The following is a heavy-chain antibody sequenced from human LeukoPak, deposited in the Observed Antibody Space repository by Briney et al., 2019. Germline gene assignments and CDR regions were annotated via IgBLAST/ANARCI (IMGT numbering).Heavy chain of an antibody. Sequence: PSETLSLTCSVSGGAIESTHYFWAWIRQPPGKALEWIGTFYYTGSTSHNPSLKSRATISVDTSKNQFSLKLSSVTAADTAVYYCARQAGSPPYYFDYWGQGTLVTVSS. CDR3: ARQAGSPPYYFDY. CDR1: GGAIESTHYF. CDR2: FYYTGST. V-gene: IGHV4-39*01. J-gene: IGHJ4*02. D-gene: IGHD3-10*01.